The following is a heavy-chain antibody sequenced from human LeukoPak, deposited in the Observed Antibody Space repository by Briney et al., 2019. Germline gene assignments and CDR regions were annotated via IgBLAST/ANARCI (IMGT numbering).Heavy chain of an antibody. D-gene: IGHD3-10*01. J-gene: IGHJ3*02. Sequence: GGSLRLSCAASGFTFSSYAMSRVRQAPGKGLEWVSAISGSGGSTYYADSVKGRFTISRDNSKNTLYLQMNSLRAEDTAVYYCAGIGDSPDAFDIWGQGTMVTVSS. CDR3: AGIGDSPDAFDI. CDR1: GFTFSSYA. CDR2: ISGSGGST. V-gene: IGHV3-23*01.